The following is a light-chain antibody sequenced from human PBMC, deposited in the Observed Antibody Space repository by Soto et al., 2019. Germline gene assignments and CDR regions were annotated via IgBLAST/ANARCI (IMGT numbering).Light chain of an antibody. CDR2: DAS. Sequence: ILMTQSAPSLSASPAERVTLSCRASQSVSYYLAWYQQKPGKAPRLLIYDASTRGTGIPVRFRGSGSGTEFTLSICSLQSEDFGVYYCQQNKDWPGTFGQGTKVDIK. CDR1: QSVSYY. CDR3: QQNKDWPGT. V-gene: IGKV3-15*01. J-gene: IGKJ1*01.